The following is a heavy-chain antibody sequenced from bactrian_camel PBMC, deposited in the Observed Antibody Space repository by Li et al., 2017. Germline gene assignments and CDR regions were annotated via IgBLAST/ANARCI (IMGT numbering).Heavy chain of an antibody. V-gene: IGHV3S40*01. J-gene: IGHJ4*01. CDR3: AAKRTNWCGRLLGPDEYDH. CDR2: IATGSGNT. CDR1: GYTYSRTC. D-gene: IGHD7*01. Sequence: VQLVESGGGSVQAGGSLRLSCAASGYTYSRTCMGWFRQAPGKEREGVARIATGSGNTYYADSVKGRFTISKDTAKNTLTLQMNSLKPDDTAIYYRAAKRTNWCGRLLGPDEYDHWGQGTQVTVS.